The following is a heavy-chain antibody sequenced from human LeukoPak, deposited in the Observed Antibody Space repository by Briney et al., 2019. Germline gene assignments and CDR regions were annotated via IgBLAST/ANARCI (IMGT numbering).Heavy chain of an antibody. CDR2: ISALNGNT. CDR3: ARDPEGVTPLDY. Sequence: ASVKVSCKASGYIFTSYGFAWVRQAPGQGLEWMGWISALNGNTNYAQKFQGRVTMTTDTSTSTAYMELGSLTSDDTAMYYCARDPEGVTPLDYWGQGTLVTVSS. V-gene: IGHV1-18*01. J-gene: IGHJ4*02. CDR1: GYIFTSYG. D-gene: IGHD3-10*01.